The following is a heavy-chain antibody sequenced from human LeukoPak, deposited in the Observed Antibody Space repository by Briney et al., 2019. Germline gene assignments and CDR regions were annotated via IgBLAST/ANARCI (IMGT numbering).Heavy chain of an antibody. V-gene: IGHV1-24*01. Sequence: GASVNVSCKVSGYTLTELSIHWVRQAPGKGLEWMGGFDPEDGEAIYAQKFQGRVTMTEDTSTDTAYMELSSLRSEDTAVYYCATGPFGSGIISPGRLDYWGQGTLVTVSS. CDR2: FDPEDGEA. J-gene: IGHJ4*02. D-gene: IGHD3-10*01. CDR1: GYTLTELS. CDR3: ATGPFGSGIISPGRLDY.